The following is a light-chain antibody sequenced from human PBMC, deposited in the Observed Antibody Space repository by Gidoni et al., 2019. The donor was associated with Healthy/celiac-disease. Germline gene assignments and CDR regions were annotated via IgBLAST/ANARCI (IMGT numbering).Light chain of an antibody. CDR2: KAS. Sequence: DIQMTQSPYTLSASVGDRVTITCRASQSISSWLAWYQQKPGKAPKLLVYKASTLESGVPSRFSGSGSGTEFTLTISSLQPDDFATYYCQQCKDYRTFGQGTKVEIK. CDR1: QSISSW. CDR3: QQCKDYRT. J-gene: IGKJ1*01. V-gene: IGKV1-5*03.